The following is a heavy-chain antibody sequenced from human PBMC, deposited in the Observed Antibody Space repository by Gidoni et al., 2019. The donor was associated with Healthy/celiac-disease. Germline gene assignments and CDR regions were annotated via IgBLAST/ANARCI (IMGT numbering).Heavy chain of an antibody. Sequence: QLQLQESGPGLVKPSETLSLTCTVSGGSISSSSYYWGWIRQPPGKGLEWIGSIYYSGSTYYNPSLKSRVTISVDTSKNQFSLKLSSVTAADTAVYYCARRMSDYGDYTYFQHWGQGTLVTVSS. CDR1: GGSISSSSYY. CDR2: IYYSGST. D-gene: IGHD4-17*01. V-gene: IGHV4-39*01. CDR3: ARRMSDYGDYTYFQH. J-gene: IGHJ1*01.